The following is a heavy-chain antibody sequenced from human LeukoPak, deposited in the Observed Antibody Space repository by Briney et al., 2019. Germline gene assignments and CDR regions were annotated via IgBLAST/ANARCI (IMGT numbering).Heavy chain of an antibody. V-gene: IGHV6-1*01. Sequence: SQTLSLTCAISGDSVSRNTAGWNWIRQSPSRGLEWLGRTYYRSKWYNDYAVSVKSRITINPDTSKNQFSLQLNSVTPEDTAVYYCAREASGIAAAVIYYYYYYMDVWGKGTTVTVSS. CDR1: GDSVSRNTAG. CDR2: TYYRSKWYN. CDR3: AREASGIAAAVIYYYYYYMDV. J-gene: IGHJ6*03. D-gene: IGHD6-13*01.